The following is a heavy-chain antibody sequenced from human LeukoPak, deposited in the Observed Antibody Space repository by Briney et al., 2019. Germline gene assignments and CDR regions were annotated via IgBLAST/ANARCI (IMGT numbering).Heavy chain of an antibody. D-gene: IGHD2-15*01. J-gene: IGHJ3*02. V-gene: IGHV3-43*02. CDR3: ATLRSVVAFDI. CDR1: GFTFSSYA. CDR2: ISGDGGST. Sequence: GGSLRLSCAASGFTFSSYAMSWVRQAPGKGLEWVSLISGDGGSTYYADSVKGRFTISRDNSKNSLYLQMNSLRTEDTALYYCATLRSVVAFDIWGQGTMVTVSS.